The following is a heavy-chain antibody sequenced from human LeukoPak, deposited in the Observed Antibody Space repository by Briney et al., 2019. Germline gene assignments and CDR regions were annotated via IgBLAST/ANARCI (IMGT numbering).Heavy chain of an antibody. J-gene: IGHJ4*02. CDR3: ARDGGLQSHFDF. Sequence: PSETLSLTCNVIGDSLTDYYWNWIRQPPGKGLEWIGYIYYNKNSNYSPSLKGRVTLSVDTSRNQFSLHLASVTAADTAMYYCARDGGLQSHFDFWGQGILVTVAS. CDR2: IYYNKNS. D-gene: IGHD3-16*01. V-gene: IGHV4-59*01. CDR1: GDSLTDYY.